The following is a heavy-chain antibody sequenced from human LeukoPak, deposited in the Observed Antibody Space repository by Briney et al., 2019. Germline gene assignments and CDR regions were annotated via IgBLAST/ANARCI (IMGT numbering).Heavy chain of an antibody. CDR3: ARALGYWSARASLGY. J-gene: IGHJ4*02. CDR2: MNPNSGNT. Sequence: ASVKVSCKASGYTFTSYDINWVRQATGQGLEWMGWMNPNSGNTGYAQKFQGRVTMTRNTSISTAYMGLSSLRSEDTAVYYCARALGYWSARASLGYWGQGTLVTVSS. D-gene: IGHD2-8*02. CDR1: GYTFTSYD. V-gene: IGHV1-8*01.